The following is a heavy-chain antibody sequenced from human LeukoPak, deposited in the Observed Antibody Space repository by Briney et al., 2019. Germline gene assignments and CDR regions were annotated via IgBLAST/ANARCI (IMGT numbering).Heavy chain of an antibody. Sequence: GGSLRLSCAASGFTFSSYAMGWVRQAPGKGLEWVSAISGSGDSTYYGDSVKGRFTISRDNSKNTLYLQMNSLRAEDTAVYYCAKTRPLDSSSWSHGDYWGQGTLVTVSS. CDR3: AKTRPLDSSSWSHGDY. CDR1: GFTFSSYA. V-gene: IGHV3-23*01. CDR2: ISGSGDST. D-gene: IGHD6-13*01. J-gene: IGHJ4*02.